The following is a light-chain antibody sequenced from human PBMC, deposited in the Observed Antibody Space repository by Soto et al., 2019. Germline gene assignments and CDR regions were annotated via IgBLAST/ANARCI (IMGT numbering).Light chain of an antibody. J-gene: IGLJ2*01. Sequence: QSALTQPASVSGSPRQSITISCTGTSSDVGGHNYVSWYQQYPGKAPKLMIYEVSNRPSGVSNRFSGSKSGNTASLTTSGLQAEDEADYFCSSYTSSNSVVFGGGTKVTVL. CDR3: SSYTSSNSVV. V-gene: IGLV2-14*01. CDR2: EVS. CDR1: SSDVGGHNY.